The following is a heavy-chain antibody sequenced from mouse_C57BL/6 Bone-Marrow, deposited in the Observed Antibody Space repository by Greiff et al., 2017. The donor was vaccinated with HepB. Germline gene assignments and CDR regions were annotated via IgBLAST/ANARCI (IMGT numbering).Heavy chain of an antibody. D-gene: IGHD2-1*01. CDR1: GYTFTSYW. CDR2: IDPSDSYT. V-gene: IGHV1-59*01. J-gene: IGHJ3*01. Sequence: QVQLQQPGAELVRPGTSVKLSCKASGYTFTSYWMHWVKQRPGQGLEWIGVIDPSDSYTNYNQKFKGKATLTVDTSSSTAYMQLSSLTAEDAAVYYCARRGGNYGWFSYWGQGTLVTVSA. CDR3: ARRGGNYGWFSY.